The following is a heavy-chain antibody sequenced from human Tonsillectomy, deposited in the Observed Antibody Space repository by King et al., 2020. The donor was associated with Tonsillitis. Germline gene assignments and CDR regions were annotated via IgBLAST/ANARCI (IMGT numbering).Heavy chain of an antibody. CDR2: ISAYNGNT. Sequence: QLVQSGAEVKKPGASVKVSCKASGYTFTSYGISWVRQAPEQGLERRGWISAYNGNTNNTQKLQGRVTMTTDTSTSTAYMELKSLRSDDTVVYYCARDLWEDILTPEYYFDYCGQGTLVTVSS. V-gene: IGHV1-18*04. D-gene: IGHD3-9*01. J-gene: IGHJ4*02. CDR3: ARDLWEDILTPEYYFDY. CDR1: GYTFTSYG.